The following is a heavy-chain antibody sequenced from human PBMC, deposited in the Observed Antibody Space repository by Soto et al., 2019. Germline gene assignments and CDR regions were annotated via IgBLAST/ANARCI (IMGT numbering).Heavy chain of an antibody. Sequence: QVQLVQSGAEVKKPGSSVKVSCKASGGTFSSYAISWVRQAPGQGLEWMGGIIPIFGTANYAQKFQGRVTITAXGSRSXXYMELSSLRSEDTAVYYCAREAPPREWGPSGWFDPWGQGTLVTVSS. CDR1: GGTFSSYA. CDR2: IIPIFGTA. CDR3: AREAPPREWGPSGWFDP. J-gene: IGHJ5*02. V-gene: IGHV1-69*12. D-gene: IGHD1-26*01.